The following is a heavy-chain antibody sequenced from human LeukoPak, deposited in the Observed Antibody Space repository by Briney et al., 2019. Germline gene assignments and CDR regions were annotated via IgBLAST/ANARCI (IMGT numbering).Heavy chain of an antibody. J-gene: IGHJ4*02. V-gene: IGHV3-23*01. CDR3: AKDGDYYDSSGYYYVEGYFDY. CDR1: GFTFSSYA. CDR2: ISGSGGST. D-gene: IGHD3-22*01. Sequence: AGGSLRLSCAASGFTFSSYAMSWVRQAPGKGLEWVSAISGSGGSTYYADSVKGRFTISRDNSKNTLYLQMNSLRAEDTAVYYCAKDGDYYDSSGYYYVEGYFDYWGQGPLVTVSS.